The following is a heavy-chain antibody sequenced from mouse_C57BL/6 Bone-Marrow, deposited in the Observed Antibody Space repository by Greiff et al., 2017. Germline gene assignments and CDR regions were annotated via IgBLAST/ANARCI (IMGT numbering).Heavy chain of an antibody. CDR1: GFTFSDFY. CDR2: SRNKANDYTT. CDR3: ARDSMDY. J-gene: IGHJ4*01. Sequence: EVQLVESGGGLVQSGRSLRLSCATSGFTFSDFYMEWVRQAPGKGLEWIGASRNKANDYTTEYSASVKGRFIVSRDTSQSILYLQMNALRAEDTAIYYCARDSMDYWGQGTSVTVSS. V-gene: IGHV7-1*01.